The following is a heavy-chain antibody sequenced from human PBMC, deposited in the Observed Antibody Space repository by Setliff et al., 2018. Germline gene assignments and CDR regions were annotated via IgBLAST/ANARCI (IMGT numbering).Heavy chain of an antibody. D-gene: IGHD2-21*02. V-gene: IGHV4-38-2*02. CDR3: ARDLGHGGDSDY. CDR1: GYSISSGYI. Sequence: PSETLSLTCTVSGYSISSGYIRGWIRQPPGKGLEWVGNIGHTGSINYNPSLKSRLTISRDTSKNQVSLKLNSATATDTAVYYCARDLGHGGDSDYWGQGILVTVSS. J-gene: IGHJ4*02. CDR2: IGHTGSI.